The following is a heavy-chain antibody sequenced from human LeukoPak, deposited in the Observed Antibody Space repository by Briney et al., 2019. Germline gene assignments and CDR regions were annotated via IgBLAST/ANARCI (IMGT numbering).Heavy chain of an antibody. CDR2: IFGKTDGGTT. D-gene: IGHD6-13*01. Sequence: GGSPRLSCAATGFTFSIASMSWVRQAPGKGLEWVGHIFGKTDGGTTDHAAPVKGRFSISRDDSKNTLYLQMSSLKTEDTAVYYCTTHRGYTSSPTFDYWGQGTLVTVSS. V-gene: IGHV3-15*01. J-gene: IGHJ4*02. CDR3: TTHRGYTSSPTFDY. CDR1: GFTFSIAS.